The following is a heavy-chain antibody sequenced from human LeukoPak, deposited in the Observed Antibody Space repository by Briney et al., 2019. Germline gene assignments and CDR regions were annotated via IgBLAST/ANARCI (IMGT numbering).Heavy chain of an antibody. J-gene: IGHJ4*02. CDR3: AKLLGTATTYDS. Sequence: GGSLTLSCAASGFTFSGNWMSWVRQAPGKGLEWVASINPDGSQKLYVDSVKGRLTISRDNTKSSLYLQMNSLGAEGTAMYYCAKLLGTATTYDSWGQGTRVTVSS. D-gene: IGHD5-24*01. CDR2: INPDGSQK. CDR1: GFTFSGNW. V-gene: IGHV3-7*01.